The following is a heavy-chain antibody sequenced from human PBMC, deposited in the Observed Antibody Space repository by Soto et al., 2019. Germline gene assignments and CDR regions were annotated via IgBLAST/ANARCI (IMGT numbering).Heavy chain of an antibody. CDR3: AKDASPFTMSTSWFDP. V-gene: IGHV3-23*01. CDR2: ISGSGGST. J-gene: IGHJ5*02. Sequence: EVQLLESGGGLVQPGGSLRLSCAASGFTFSSYAMSWVRQAPGKGLEWVSAISGSGGSTYYADSVKGRFTISRDNSKNTLYLQMNSLRAEDTAVYYCAKDASPFTMSTSWFDPWGQGTLVTVSS. D-gene: IGHD3-10*02. CDR1: GFTFSSYA.